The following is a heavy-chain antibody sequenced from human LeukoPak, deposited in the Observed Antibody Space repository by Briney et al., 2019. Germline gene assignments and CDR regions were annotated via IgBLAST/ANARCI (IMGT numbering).Heavy chain of an antibody. Sequence: SETLSLTCAVYGGSFSGYYWSWIRQPPGKGLEWIGEINHSGSTNYNPSLKSRVTISVDTSKNQFSLKLSSVTAADTAVYYCARGPTTVTTDDTGMDVWGQGTTVTVSS. J-gene: IGHJ6*02. CDR2: INHSGST. CDR1: GGSFSGYY. V-gene: IGHV4-34*01. D-gene: IGHD4-17*01. CDR3: ARGPTTVTTDDTGMDV.